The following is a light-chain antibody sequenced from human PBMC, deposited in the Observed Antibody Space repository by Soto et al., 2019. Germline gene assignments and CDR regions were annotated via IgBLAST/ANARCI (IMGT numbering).Light chain of an antibody. J-gene: IGKJ2*01. V-gene: IGKV3-20*01. Sequence: EIVLTQSPGTLSLSPGERATLSCRASQSVSSSYLAWYQQTPGQAPRLLIYGASSRATGSPDRFSGSGSGTDFTLTISRLETEDFAVYYCQQYGSSPVFTFGQGTKLEIK. CDR3: QQYGSSPVFT. CDR1: QSVSSSY. CDR2: GAS.